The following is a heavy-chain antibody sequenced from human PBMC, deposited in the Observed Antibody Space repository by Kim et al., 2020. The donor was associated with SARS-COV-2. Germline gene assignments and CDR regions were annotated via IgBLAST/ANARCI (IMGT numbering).Heavy chain of an antibody. D-gene: IGHD4-17*01. Sequence: YYADSVKGRFTISRDNSKNSLYLQMNSLRAEDTALYYCAKGGDDYAAIDYWGQGTLVTVSS. J-gene: IGHJ4*02. CDR3: AKGGDDYAAIDY. V-gene: IGHV3-43D*03.